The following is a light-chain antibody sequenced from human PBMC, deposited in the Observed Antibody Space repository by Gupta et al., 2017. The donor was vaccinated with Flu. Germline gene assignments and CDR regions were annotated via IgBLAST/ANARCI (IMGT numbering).Light chain of an antibody. CDR3: QEEKSCSGT. Sequence: PSTMSASVGDRVTITCRASQSISKWLAWYQQKPGKAPNLLIYKASRVESGVPSKFSGSGSGTEFTLTVSSPQPDDFAIYYCQEEKSCSGTFGQGTKLEIK. CDR2: KAS. CDR1: QSISKW. V-gene: IGKV1-5*03. J-gene: IGKJ2*02.